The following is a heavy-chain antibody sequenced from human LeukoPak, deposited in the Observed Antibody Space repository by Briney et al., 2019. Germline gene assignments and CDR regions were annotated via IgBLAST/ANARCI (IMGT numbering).Heavy chain of an antibody. J-gene: IGHJ4*02. CDR1: GGSISSGDYY. V-gene: IGHV4-30-4*01. CDR2: IYYSGST. D-gene: IGHD5-24*01. Sequence: SQTLSLTCTVSGGSISSGDYYWSWIRQPPGKGLEWIGCIYYSGSTYYNPSLKSRVTISVDTSKNQFSLKLSSVTAADTAVYYCARLKWLQLQFYIDYWGQGTLVTVSS. CDR3: ARLKWLQLQFYIDY.